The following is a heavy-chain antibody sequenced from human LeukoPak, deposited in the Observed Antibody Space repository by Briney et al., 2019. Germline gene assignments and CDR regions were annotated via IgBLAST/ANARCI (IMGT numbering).Heavy chain of an antibody. D-gene: IGHD3-9*01. Sequence: PGGCLSLSCAASGFTFSSYAMSWVRQAPGRGLEWVSAISGSGVSTYYADSVKGRFTISRDNSKNTLYLQMNSLRAEDTAVYNCARGLRYVDWFAYYFDYWGQGTLVTVSS. CDR3: ARGLRYVDWFAYYFDY. CDR1: GFTFSSYA. V-gene: IGHV3-23*01. J-gene: IGHJ4*02. CDR2: ISGSGVST.